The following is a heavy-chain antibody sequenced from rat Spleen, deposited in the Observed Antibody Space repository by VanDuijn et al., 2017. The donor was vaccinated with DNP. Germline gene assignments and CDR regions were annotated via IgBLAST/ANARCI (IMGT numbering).Heavy chain of an antibody. CDR2: ITSGGGTT. J-gene: IGHJ2*01. CDR1: GFTFNNYW. Sequence: EVQLVESGGGLVQPGRSLKVSCVASGFTFNNYWMTWIRQVPGKGLEWIASITSGGGTTSYPDSVKGRFTISRDDAKNTLYLQMDSLRSDDTATYYCSTLNFYASLSEYFDYWGQGVMVTVSS. V-gene: IGHV5-31*01. CDR3: STLNFYASLSEYFDY. D-gene: IGHD1-12*01.